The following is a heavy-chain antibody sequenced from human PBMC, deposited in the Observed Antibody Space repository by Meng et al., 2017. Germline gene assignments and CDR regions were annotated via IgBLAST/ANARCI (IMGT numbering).Heavy chain of an antibody. J-gene: IGHJ4*02. D-gene: IGHD3-9*01. CDR3: ARSQITYYDILTGYYSFRGLDY. CDR1: GFTFSSYG. V-gene: IGHV3-30*19. Sequence: GGSLRLSCAASGFTFSSYGMHWVRQAPGKGLEWVAVIWYDGSNKYYADSVKGRFTISRDNSKNTLYLQMNSLRAEDTAVYYCARSQITYYDILTGYYSFRGLDYWGQGTLVTVSS. CDR2: IWYDGSNK.